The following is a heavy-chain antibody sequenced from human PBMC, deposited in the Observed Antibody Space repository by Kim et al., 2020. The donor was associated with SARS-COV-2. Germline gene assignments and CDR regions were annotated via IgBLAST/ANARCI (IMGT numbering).Heavy chain of an antibody. CDR3: AKGGRSCLRLRCYYY. J-gene: IGHJ6*01. V-gene: IGHV3-23*01. Sequence: GGSLRLSCVASGFTFSGYGMTWVRQAPGKGLEFVSGINQFGDKTHFAASVKGRFTISRDNSKNTLFLQMDSLRAEDTAVYFCAKGGRSCLRLRCYYY. CDR2: INQFGDKT. CDR1: GFTFSGYG. D-gene: IGHD2-21*01.